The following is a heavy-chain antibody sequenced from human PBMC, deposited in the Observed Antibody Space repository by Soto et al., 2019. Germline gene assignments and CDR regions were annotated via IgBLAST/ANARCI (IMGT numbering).Heavy chain of an antibody. Sequence: QVQLQESGPGLVKPSQTLSLTCTVSGGSISSGGYYWSWLRQHPGKGLAWIWYIYYSGSTYYNPSLKSRVTISVDTPKNQFDLKLSSVTAADTAVYYCARAQGRYYFDYWGQGTLVTVSS. CDR3: ARAQGRYYFDY. D-gene: IGHD3-10*01. J-gene: IGHJ4*02. V-gene: IGHV4-31*03. CDR2: IYYSGST. CDR1: GGSISSGGYY.